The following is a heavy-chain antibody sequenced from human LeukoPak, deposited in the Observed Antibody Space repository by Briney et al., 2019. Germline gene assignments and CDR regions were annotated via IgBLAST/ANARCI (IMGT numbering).Heavy chain of an antibody. D-gene: IGHD3-10*01. J-gene: IGHJ4*02. Sequence: ASLKVSCKASGYTFTSFGISWVRQAPGQGLEWMVWISAYNGNTNYAQKLQGRVTMTTDTSTSTDYMELRSLRSDDTDVYYCARGTRLLSDGGSQNDPEDYWGQGPLVTVSS. CDR2: ISAYNGNT. CDR3: ARGTRLLSDGGSQNDPEDY. V-gene: IGHV1-18*01. CDR1: GYTFTSFG.